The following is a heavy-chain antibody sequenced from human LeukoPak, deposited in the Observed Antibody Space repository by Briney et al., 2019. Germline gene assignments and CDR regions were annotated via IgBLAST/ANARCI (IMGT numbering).Heavy chain of an antibody. D-gene: IGHD6-19*01. V-gene: IGHV3-53*01. CDR1: ELTVSSNY. CDR3: ARRTGMTLPGWLRVVDL. J-gene: IGHJ5*02. CDR2: IYSGGST. Sequence: GGSLRLSCAASELTVSSNYMSWVRQAPGKGLEWVSVIYSGGSTYYADSVKGRFTVSRDNSKNTLYLQMNSLRAEDTAVYYCARRTGMTLPGWLRVVDLWGQGTLVTVSS.